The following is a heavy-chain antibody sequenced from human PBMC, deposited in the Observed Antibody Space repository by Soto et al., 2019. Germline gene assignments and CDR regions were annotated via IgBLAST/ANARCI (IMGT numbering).Heavy chain of an antibody. V-gene: IGHV3-11*01. CDR3: ARDQREIVVVPAATDP. D-gene: IGHD2-2*01. J-gene: IGHJ5*02. CDR1: GFTFSDYY. Sequence: QVQLVESGGGLVKPGGSLRLSCAASGFTFSDYYMSWIRQAPGKGLEWVSYISSSGSTIYYADSVKGRLTISRDNSKNSLYLQMNSLRAEDTAVYYCARDQREIVVVPAATDPWGQGTLVTVSS. CDR2: ISSSGSTI.